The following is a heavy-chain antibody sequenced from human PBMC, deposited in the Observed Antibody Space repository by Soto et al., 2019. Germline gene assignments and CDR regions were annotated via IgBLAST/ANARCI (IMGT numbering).Heavy chain of an antibody. CDR3: ASGTLVTTFFVY. J-gene: IGHJ4*02. CDR1: GFTFSTYW. Sequence: GGSLRLSCAASGFTFSTYWMTWVRQAPGKGLEWVANIKQDGSEKYYVDSVKGRFTISRDNAENSLYLQMNSLRVEDTAVYYCASGTLVTTFFVYWGQGTLVTVSS. D-gene: IGHD4-17*01. V-gene: IGHV3-7*03. CDR2: IKQDGSEK.